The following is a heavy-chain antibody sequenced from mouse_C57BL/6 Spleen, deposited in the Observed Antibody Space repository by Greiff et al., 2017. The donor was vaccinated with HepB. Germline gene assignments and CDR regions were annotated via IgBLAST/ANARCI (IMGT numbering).Heavy chain of an antibody. Sequence: EVQLQQSGAELVRPGASVKLSCTASGFNIKDDYMHWVKQRPEQGLEWIGWIDPENGDTEYASKFQGKATITADTSSNTAYLQLSSLTSEDTAVYYCTTMGSDYWGQGTTLTVSS. CDR2: IDPENGDT. V-gene: IGHV14-4*01. CDR3: TTMGSDY. D-gene: IGHD4-1*01. CDR1: GFNIKDDY. J-gene: IGHJ2*01.